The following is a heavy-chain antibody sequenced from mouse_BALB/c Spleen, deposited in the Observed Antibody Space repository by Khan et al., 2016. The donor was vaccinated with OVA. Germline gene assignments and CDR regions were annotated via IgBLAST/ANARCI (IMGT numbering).Heavy chain of an antibody. CDR3: VRDGAYHRSDGWFAY. D-gene: IGHD2-14*01. J-gene: IGHJ3*01. Sequence: QVQLKQSGAELARPGASVKMSCKASGYTFTSYTIHWIKKRPGQGLEWIGYINPSNGYTNYNQKFKDKATLTTDKSSTTANMQLSSLTSDDSAVYHCVRDGAYHRSDGWFAYWGQGTLVTVSA. CDR2: INPSNGYT. V-gene: IGHV1-4*01. CDR1: GYTFTSYT.